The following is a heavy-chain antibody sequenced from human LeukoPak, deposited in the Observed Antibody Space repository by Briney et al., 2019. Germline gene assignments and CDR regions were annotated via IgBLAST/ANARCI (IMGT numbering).Heavy chain of an antibody. CDR2: ISWNSGSI. CDR1: GFTFDDYA. J-gene: IGHJ4*02. D-gene: IGHD3-22*01. Sequence: PGGSLRLSCAASGFTFDDYAMHWVRQAPGKGLEWVSGISWNSGSIGYADSEKGRFTISRDNAKNSLYLQMNSLRAEDTALYYCAKGPYYDSSGVDYWGQGTLVTVSS. CDR3: AKGPYYDSSGVDY. V-gene: IGHV3-9*01.